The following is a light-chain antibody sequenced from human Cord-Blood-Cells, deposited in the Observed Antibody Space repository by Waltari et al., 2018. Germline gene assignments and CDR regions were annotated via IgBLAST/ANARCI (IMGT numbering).Light chain of an antibody. J-gene: IGLJ1*01. CDR2: QDS. CDR3: QAWDSSTNYV. CDR1: KLGDKY. V-gene: IGLV3-1*01. Sequence: SYELTQPPSVSVSPGQTASITCSGDKLGDKYACWYQQKPGQSPGLVSYQDSKRPSGVPERFSGSKSGNAATLTISGTQAMDEADYYCQAWDSSTNYVFGTGTKVTVL.